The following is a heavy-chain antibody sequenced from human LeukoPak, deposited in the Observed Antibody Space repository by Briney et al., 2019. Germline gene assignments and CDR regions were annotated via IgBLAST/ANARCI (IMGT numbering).Heavy chain of an antibody. CDR3: AKTDYYGSGSYYRDY. CDR2: ISGSGGST. J-gene: IGHJ4*02. CDR1: GFTFSTYA. D-gene: IGHD3-10*01. Sequence: GGSLRLSCAVPGFTFSTYAMSWVRQAPGKGLEWVSAISGSGGSTYYADSVKGRFTISRDNSKNTLYLQMNRLRAEDTAVYYCAKTDYYGSGSYYRDYWGQGTLVTGSS. V-gene: IGHV3-23*01.